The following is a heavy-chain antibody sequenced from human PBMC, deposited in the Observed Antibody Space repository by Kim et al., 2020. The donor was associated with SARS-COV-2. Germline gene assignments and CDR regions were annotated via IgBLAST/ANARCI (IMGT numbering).Heavy chain of an antibody. CDR3: ARDHSYGSGSHHY. CDR2: ISSSSSYI. Sequence: GGSLRLSCAASGFTFSSYSMNWVRQAPGKGLEWVSSISSSSSYIYYADSVKGRFTISRDNAKNSLYLQMNSLRAEDTAVYYCARDHSYGSGSHHYWGQGTLVTVSS. V-gene: IGHV3-21*01. D-gene: IGHD3-10*01. J-gene: IGHJ4*02. CDR1: GFTFSSYS.